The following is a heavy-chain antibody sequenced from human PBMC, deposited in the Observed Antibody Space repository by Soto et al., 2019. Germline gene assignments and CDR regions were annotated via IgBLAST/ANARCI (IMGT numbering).Heavy chain of an antibody. CDR2: IYYSGST. D-gene: IGHD1-26*01. J-gene: IGHJ6*02. V-gene: IGHV4-31*03. CDR3: ARDLGGGETSRGYGMDV. Sequence: QVQLQESGPGLVKPSQTLSLTCTVSGGSVSSGGYYWSWIRQHPGKGLEWIGYIYYSGSTYYNPSLKSRVTISVDTSKNQFSLKLSSVTAADTAVYYCARDLGGGETSRGYGMDVWGQGTTVTVSS. CDR1: GGSVSSGGYY.